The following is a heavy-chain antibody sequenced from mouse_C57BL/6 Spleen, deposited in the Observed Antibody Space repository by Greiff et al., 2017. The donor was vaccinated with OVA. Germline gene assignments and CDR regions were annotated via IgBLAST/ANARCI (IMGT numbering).Heavy chain of an antibody. V-gene: IGHV1-55*01. CDR1: GYTFTSYW. Sequence: VQLQQPGAELVKPGASVKLSCKASGYTFTSYWITWVKQRPGQGLEWIGDIYPGSGSTNYNEKFKSKATLTVDTSSSTAYMQLSSLTSEDSAVYYSAREGTADPYVWGTGTTVTVSS. CDR2: IYPGSGST. J-gene: IGHJ1*03. CDR3: AREGTADPYV. D-gene: IGHD2-14*01.